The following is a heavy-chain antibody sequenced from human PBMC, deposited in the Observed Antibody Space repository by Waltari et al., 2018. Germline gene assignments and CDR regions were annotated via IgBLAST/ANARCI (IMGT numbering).Heavy chain of an antibody. D-gene: IGHD6-19*01. CDR2: IYSGGST. CDR1: GFTVSSNY. Sequence: EVQLVESGGGLIQPGGSLRLSCAASGFTVSSNYMGWVRQAPGKGLEWVLVIYSGGSTYYADAVKGRFTISRDNSKNTLYLQMNSLGTEDTAVYYCAKLAGDPGDGFDVWGQGTMVSVSS. CDR3: AKLAGDPGDGFDV. V-gene: IGHV3-66*03. J-gene: IGHJ3*01.